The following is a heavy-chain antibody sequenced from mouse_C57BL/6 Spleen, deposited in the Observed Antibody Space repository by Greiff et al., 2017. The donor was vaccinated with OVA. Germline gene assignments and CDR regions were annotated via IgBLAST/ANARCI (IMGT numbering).Heavy chain of an antibody. Sequence: VQLQQSGAELARPGASVKMSCKASGYTFTSYTMHWVKQRPGQGLEWIGYINPSSGYTKYNQKFKDKATLTADKSSSTAYMQLSSLTSEDATVYYYSRKARGDFDYWGQGTTLTVSS. J-gene: IGHJ2*01. V-gene: IGHV1-4*01. CDR1: GYTFTSYT. CDR2: INPSSGYT. D-gene: IGHD3-3*01. CDR3: SRKARGDFDY.